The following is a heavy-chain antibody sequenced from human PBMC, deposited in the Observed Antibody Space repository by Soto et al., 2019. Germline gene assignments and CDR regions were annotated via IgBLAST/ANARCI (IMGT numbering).Heavy chain of an antibody. J-gene: IGHJ5*02. CDR3: AREAHYYVSGSYANWFDP. V-gene: IGHV4-34*09. CDR1: GGSFSGYY. D-gene: IGHD3-10*01. Sequence: SETLSLTCAVYGGSFSGYYWSWIRQPPGKGLEWIGEINHSGSTYYNPPLKGRVTISLDTSKNQFSLKLSSVTAADTAVYYCAREAHYYVSGSYANWFDPWGQGTLVTVSS. CDR2: INHSGST.